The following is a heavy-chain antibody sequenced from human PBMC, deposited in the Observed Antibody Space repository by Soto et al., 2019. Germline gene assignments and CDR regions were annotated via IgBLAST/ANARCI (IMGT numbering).Heavy chain of an antibody. J-gene: IGHJ4*02. Sequence: GASVKVSCKASGGTFNSYTVTWVRQAPGQGLEWMGGIIPIIGSANYAQKFQGRVTITADASTSTAYMELSSLRSGDTAVYYCASSYGTSWYGEYWGQGTLVTVSS. D-gene: IGHD6-13*01. CDR3: ASSYGTSWYGEY. CDR2: IIPIIGSA. CDR1: GGTFNSYT. V-gene: IGHV1-69*13.